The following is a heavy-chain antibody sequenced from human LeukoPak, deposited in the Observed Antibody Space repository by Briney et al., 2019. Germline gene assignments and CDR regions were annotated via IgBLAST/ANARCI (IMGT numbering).Heavy chain of an antibody. Sequence: GGSLRLSCAASGFTFSSYSMNWVRQAPGKGLEWVSSISSTSNYIYYADSVKGRFTISRDNAKNSLYLQMNSLRAEDTAVYYCARATDGGYWGQGTLVTVSS. V-gene: IGHV3-21*01. CDR2: ISSTSNYI. CDR1: GFTFSSYS. CDR3: ARATDGGY. J-gene: IGHJ4*02. D-gene: IGHD3-3*01.